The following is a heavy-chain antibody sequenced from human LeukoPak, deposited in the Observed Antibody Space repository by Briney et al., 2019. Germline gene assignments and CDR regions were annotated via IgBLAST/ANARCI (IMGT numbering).Heavy chain of an antibody. D-gene: IGHD3-10*01. CDR1: GFTLSSYW. CDR3: AREMSGMVRGPLDY. CDR2: INSDGSST. V-gene: IGHV3-74*01. Sequence: PGGPLRLSCAASGFTLSSYWMHWVRHAPGKGLVWVSRINSDGSSTSYADSVKGRFTISRDNAKNTLYLQMNSLRAEDTAVYYCAREMSGMVRGPLDYWGQGTLVTVSS. J-gene: IGHJ4*02.